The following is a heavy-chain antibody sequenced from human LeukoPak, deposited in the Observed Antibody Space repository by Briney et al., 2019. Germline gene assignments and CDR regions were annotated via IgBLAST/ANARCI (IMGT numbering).Heavy chain of an antibody. Sequence: GGSLRLSCAASGFTFSSYWMSWVRQAPGKGLEWVAIMKEDGSEKYNVDSVKGRFTISRDNAKNSLFLQMNSLRAEDTAVYYCAKDQMATITTFDYWGQGTLVTVSS. D-gene: IGHD5-24*01. CDR1: GFTFSSYW. V-gene: IGHV3-7*03. J-gene: IGHJ4*02. CDR2: MKEDGSEK. CDR3: AKDQMATITTFDY.